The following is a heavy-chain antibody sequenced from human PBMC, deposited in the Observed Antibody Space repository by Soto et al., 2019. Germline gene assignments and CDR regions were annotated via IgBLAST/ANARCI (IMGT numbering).Heavy chain of an antibody. CDR1: GGSISCAGCY. CDR3: AREYRWIDYCGMDD. CDR2: IYYSGGT. Sequence: QVQLQESGPGLVKPSQTLSLSCNVSGGSISCAGCYWSWIRQHPGKGLEWIGNIYYSGGTNYNPSLKSRHNISGDTSKNQSSLKLSSVTAADTAVYFCAREYRWIDYCGMDDWGQGTRVTVSS. V-gene: IGHV4-31*03. D-gene: IGHD2-8*02. J-gene: IGHJ6*02.